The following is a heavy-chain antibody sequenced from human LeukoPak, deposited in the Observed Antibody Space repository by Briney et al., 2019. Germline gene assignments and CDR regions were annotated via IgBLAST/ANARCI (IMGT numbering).Heavy chain of an antibody. J-gene: IGHJ5*02. V-gene: IGHV3-23*01. Sequence: GGSLRLSCAASGFTFSSYAMSWVRQAPGKGLEWVSAISGSGGSTYYADSVKGRFTISRDNSKNTLYLQMNSLRAEDTAVYYCAGKVVAVRKNWFDPWGQGTLVTVSS. D-gene: IGHD2-15*01. CDR2: ISGSGGST. CDR3: AGKVVAVRKNWFDP. CDR1: GFTFSSYA.